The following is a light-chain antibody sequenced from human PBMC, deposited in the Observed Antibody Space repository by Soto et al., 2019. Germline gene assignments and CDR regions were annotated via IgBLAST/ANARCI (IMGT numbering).Light chain of an antibody. V-gene: IGLV2-23*02. CDR2: EVN. CDR1: SSNVGSYKL. CDR3: SSHAGSNNYV. Sequence: QSALTQPASVSGSPGQSITISCTGTSSNVGSYKLVSWYQQHPGKAPKLMIFEVNKRPSGVSNRFSGSKSGNTASLTISGLKVEDEADYYCSSHAGSNNYVFGTGTKLTVL. J-gene: IGLJ1*01.